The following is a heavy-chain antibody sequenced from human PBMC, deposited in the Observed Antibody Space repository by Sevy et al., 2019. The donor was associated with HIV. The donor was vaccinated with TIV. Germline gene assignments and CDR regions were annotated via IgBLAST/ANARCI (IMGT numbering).Heavy chain of an antibody. Sequence: GGSLRLSCVGSGISISSHWMNWVRQSPGKGLEWVANINQDGSEIYYVDSVKGRFTISRENAKNSGYLQMHSLRVEDSGVYYCERAMGFWGQGTTVTVSS. V-gene: IGHV3-7*01. CDR2: INQDGSEI. CDR1: GISISSHW. J-gene: IGHJ6*01. CDR3: ERAMGF.